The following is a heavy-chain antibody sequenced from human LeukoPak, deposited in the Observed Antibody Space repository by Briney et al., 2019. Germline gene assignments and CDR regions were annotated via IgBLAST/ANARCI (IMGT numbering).Heavy chain of an antibody. CDR3: AKARNYYDSSGYIDN. CDR2: ISWNSGNI. D-gene: IGHD3-22*01. V-gene: IGHV3-9*01. Sequence: PGRSLRLSCAASGFTFDDYAMHWVRQAPGKGLEWVSGISWNSGNIGYADSVKGRFTISRDNAKNSLYLQMNGLRAEDTALYYCAKARNYYDSSGYIDNWGQGTLVTVSS. J-gene: IGHJ4*02. CDR1: GFTFDDYA.